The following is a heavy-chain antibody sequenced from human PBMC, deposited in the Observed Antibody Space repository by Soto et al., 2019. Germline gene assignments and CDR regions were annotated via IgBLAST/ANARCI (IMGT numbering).Heavy chain of an antibody. D-gene: IGHD2-15*01. CDR2: IEWDDDK. Sequence: SGPTLVNPTHILTLTCTYSGVSLRRSGMSVTWIRHSPGMALEWLALIEWDDDKYYSPSLKTSLTISNDTSKNQVVLTMTNMGHVDVATYYCAQIKVECRGAICPYYYYIGMDVWGQGTMVTVSS. CDR1: GVSLRRSGMS. V-gene: IGHV2-70*01. J-gene: IGHJ6*02. CDR3: AQIKVECRGAICPYYYYIGMDV.